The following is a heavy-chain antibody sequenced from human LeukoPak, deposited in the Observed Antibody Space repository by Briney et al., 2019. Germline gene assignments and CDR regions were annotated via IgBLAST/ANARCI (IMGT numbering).Heavy chain of an antibody. CDR2: IYYTGST. CDR1: GASISSGGYY. Sequence: SETLSLTCAVSGASISSGGYYWSWIRQPPGKGLEWIGYIYYTGSTDYNPSLKSRVTISIDTSKNQFSLKLTSVTAADTAVYYCAAMEVGIRGYSGHDADYWGQGTLVTVSS. D-gene: IGHD5-12*01. CDR3: AAMEVGIRGYSGHDADY. J-gene: IGHJ4*02. V-gene: IGHV4-61*08.